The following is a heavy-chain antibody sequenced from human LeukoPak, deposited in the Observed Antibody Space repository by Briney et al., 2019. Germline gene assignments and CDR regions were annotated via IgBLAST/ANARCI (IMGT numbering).Heavy chain of an antibody. CDR2: IYYSGST. CDR1: GGSMSSYY. Sequence: SETLSLTCTVSGGSMSSYYWSWIRQPSGKGLEWIGYIYYSGSTKYNPSLKSRVTISVDTSKNQFSLKLSSVTAAVTAVYYCARGARAGYNLEPFDYWGQGTLVTVSS. D-gene: IGHD5-24*01. CDR3: ARGARAGYNLEPFDY. V-gene: IGHV4-59*08. J-gene: IGHJ4*02.